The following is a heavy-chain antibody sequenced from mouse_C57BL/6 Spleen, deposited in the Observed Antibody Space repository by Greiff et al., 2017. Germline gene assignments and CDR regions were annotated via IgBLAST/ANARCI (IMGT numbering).Heavy chain of an antibody. D-gene: IGHD2-5*01. CDR1: GYTFTSYG. CDR3: AKASDSNYRFAY. CDR2: IYPRSGNT. J-gene: IGHJ3*01. V-gene: IGHV1-81*01. Sequence: QVQLKQSGAELARPGASVKLSCKASGYTFTSYGISWVKQRTGQGLEWIGEIYPRSGNTYYNEKFKGKATLTADKSSSTAYMELRGLTSEACAVYFCAKASDSNYRFAYWGKGTLVTVSA.